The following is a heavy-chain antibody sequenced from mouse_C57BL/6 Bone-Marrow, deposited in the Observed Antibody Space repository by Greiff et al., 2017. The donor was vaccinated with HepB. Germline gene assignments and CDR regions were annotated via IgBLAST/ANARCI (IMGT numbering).Heavy chain of an antibody. Sequence: VKLMESGAELARPGASVKLSCKASGYTFTSYGISWVKQRTGQGLEWIGEIYPRSGNTYYNEKFKGKATLTADKASSTAYMELRSLTSEDSAVYFCARPRLAMDYWGQGTSVTVSS. CDR2: IYPRSGNT. CDR3: ARPRLAMDY. CDR1: GYTFTSYG. V-gene: IGHV1-81*01. J-gene: IGHJ4*01.